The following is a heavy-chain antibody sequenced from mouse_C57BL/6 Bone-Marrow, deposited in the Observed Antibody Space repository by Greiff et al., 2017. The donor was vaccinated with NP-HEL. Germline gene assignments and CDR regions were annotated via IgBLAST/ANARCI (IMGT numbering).Heavy chain of an antibody. CDR2: IDPETGGT. CDR1: GYTFTDYE. Sequence: VKLMESGAELVRPGASVTLSCKASGYTFTDYEMHWVKQTPVHGLEWIGAIDPETGGTAYNQKFKGKAILTADKSSSTAYMELRSLTSEDSAVYYCTRRTRAMDYWGQGTSVTVSS. V-gene: IGHV1-15*01. J-gene: IGHJ4*01. CDR3: TRRTRAMDY.